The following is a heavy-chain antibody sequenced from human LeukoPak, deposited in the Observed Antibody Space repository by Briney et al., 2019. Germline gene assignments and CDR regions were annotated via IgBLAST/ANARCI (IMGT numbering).Heavy chain of an antibody. CDR3: ARGGYDFWSGYSTMDV. CDR2: ISANNGNT. CDR1: GYTFTSYG. J-gene: IGHJ6*04. Sequence: ASVKVSCKASGYTFTSYGISWVRQAPGQGLEWMGWISANNGNTNYAQKLQGRVTTTTDTSTGTAYMELRSLRSDDTAVYYCARGGYDFWSGYSTMDVWGKGTTVTVSS. D-gene: IGHD3-3*01. V-gene: IGHV1-18*01.